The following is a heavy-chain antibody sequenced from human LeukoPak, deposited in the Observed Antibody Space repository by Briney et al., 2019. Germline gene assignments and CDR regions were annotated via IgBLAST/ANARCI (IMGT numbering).Heavy chain of an antibody. CDR1: GGTFSSYA. D-gene: IGHD3-22*01. Sequence: SVKVSCKASGGTFSSYAISWVRQAPGQGLEWMGGIIPIFGTANYAQKFQGRVTITADESTSTAYMELSSLRSEDTAVYYCARIPTYYYDSSGYYPLLAFDIWGQGTMVTVSS. V-gene: IGHV1-69*13. J-gene: IGHJ3*02. CDR3: ARIPTYYYDSSGYYPLLAFDI. CDR2: IIPIFGTA.